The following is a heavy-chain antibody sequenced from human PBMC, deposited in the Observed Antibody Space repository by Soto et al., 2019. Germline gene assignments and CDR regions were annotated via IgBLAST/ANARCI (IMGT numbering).Heavy chain of an antibody. Sequence: GTSVKVSCKASGGTFSSYTISWVRQAPGQGLEWMGRIIPILGIANYAQKFQGRVTITADKSTSTAYMELSSLRSEDTAVYYCARAARVGYCSSTSCRPLNWFDPWGQGTLVTVSS. CDR1: GGTFSSYT. CDR2: IIPILGIA. V-gene: IGHV1-69*02. D-gene: IGHD2-2*01. J-gene: IGHJ5*02. CDR3: ARAARVGYCSSTSCRPLNWFDP.